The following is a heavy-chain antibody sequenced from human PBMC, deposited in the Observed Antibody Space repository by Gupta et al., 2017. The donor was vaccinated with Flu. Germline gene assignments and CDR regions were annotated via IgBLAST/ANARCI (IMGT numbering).Heavy chain of an antibody. J-gene: IGHJ4*02. CDR3: ARHAKPSVAPRWGVDY. V-gene: IGHV4-39*01. Sequence: SGSTYYNPSLKSRVTISVDTSKNQFSLKLSSVTAADTAVYYCARHAKPSVAPRWGVDYWGQGTLVTVSS. D-gene: IGHD1-26*01. CDR2: SGST.